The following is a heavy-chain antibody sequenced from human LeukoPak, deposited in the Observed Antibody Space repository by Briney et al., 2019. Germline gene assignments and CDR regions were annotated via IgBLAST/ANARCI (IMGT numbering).Heavy chain of an antibody. V-gene: IGHV1-18*01. CDR2: ISAYNGNT. Sequence: GASVKVSCKASGYTFTSHGISWVRQAPGQGLEWMGWISAYNGNTNYAQKLQGRVTMTTDTSTSTAYMELRSLRSDDTAVYYCARVRRYSSSSRYFDYWGQGTLVTVSS. CDR3: ARVRRYSSSSRYFDY. CDR1: GYTFTSHG. D-gene: IGHD6-6*01. J-gene: IGHJ4*02.